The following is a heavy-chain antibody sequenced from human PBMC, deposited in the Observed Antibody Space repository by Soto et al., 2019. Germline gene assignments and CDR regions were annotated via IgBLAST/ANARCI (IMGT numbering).Heavy chain of an antibody. CDR2: ISATGDTT. J-gene: IGHJ4*02. Sequence: GGSLRLSCAASGFPFNSYAMNWVRQAPGKGLEWVSGISATGDTTYHADSVKGRFTVSRDNPKNTLYLQLSSLRAEDTAVYYCAIVPLGAVAGPKHCFDYWGQGTLVTVSS. CDR3: AIVPLGAVAGPKHCFDY. D-gene: IGHD6-19*01. CDR1: GFPFNSYA. V-gene: IGHV3-23*01.